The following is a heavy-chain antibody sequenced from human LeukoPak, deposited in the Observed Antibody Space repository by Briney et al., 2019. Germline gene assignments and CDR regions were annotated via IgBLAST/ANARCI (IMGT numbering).Heavy chain of an antibody. CDR1: GFTFSSYA. CDR2: ISYDGSNK. Sequence: GGSLRLSCAASGFTFSSYAMHWVRQAPGKGLEWVAVISYDGSNKYYADSVKGRFTISRDNSKNTLYLQMNSLRAEDTAVYYCAREDIGGSWNQGDAFDIWGQGTMVTVSS. D-gene: IGHD2-15*01. J-gene: IGHJ3*02. V-gene: IGHV3-30*04. CDR3: AREDIGGSWNQGDAFDI.